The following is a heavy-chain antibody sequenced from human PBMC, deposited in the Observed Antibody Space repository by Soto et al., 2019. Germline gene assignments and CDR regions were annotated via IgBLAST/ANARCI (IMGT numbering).Heavy chain of an antibody. CDR1: GGTFSSYA. V-gene: IGHV1-69*13. CDR2: IIPIFGTA. J-gene: IGHJ3*02. Sequence: SEKVSCKASGGTFSSYAISWVRQAPGQGLEWMGGIIPIFGTANYAQKVQGRVTITADESTSTAYMELSSLRSEDTAVYYCARLGVEMATIGDAYDICGQGTLDIGSS. D-gene: IGHD5-12*01. CDR3: ARLGVEMATIGDAYDI.